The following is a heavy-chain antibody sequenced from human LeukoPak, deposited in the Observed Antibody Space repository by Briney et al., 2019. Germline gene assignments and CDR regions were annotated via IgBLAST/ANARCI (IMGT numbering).Heavy chain of an antibody. D-gene: IGHD5-18*01. V-gene: IGHV4-61*02. Sequence: SETLSLTCTVSGGSISSGSYYRSWIRQPAGKGLEWIGRIYTSGSTNYNPSLKSRVTISVDTSKNQFSLKLSSVTAADTAVYYCARVDTTMAYFDYWGQGTLVTVSS. CDR2: IYTSGST. J-gene: IGHJ4*02. CDR1: GGSISSGSYY. CDR3: ARVDTTMAYFDY.